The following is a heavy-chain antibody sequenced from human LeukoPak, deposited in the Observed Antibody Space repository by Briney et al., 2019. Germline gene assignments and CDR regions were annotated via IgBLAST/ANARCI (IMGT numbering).Heavy chain of an antibody. D-gene: IGHD4-17*01. CDR2: IFYSGNT. Sequence: PSETLSLTCTVAGGSIDNYYWSWIRQPPGKGLEWIGYIFYSGNTNYDPSLKSRVTISLDTSKNQFSLKVSSVTAADTAVYYCARGYGDFRVEGRYFHSWGQGTLVTVSS. V-gene: IGHV4-59*01. J-gene: IGHJ4*02. CDR3: ARGYGDFRVEGRYFHS. CDR1: GGSIDNYY.